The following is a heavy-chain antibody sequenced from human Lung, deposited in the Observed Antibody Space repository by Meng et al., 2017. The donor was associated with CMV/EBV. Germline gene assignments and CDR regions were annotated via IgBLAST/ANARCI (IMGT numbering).Heavy chain of an antibody. J-gene: IGHJ4*02. Sequence: SQXXSLTXGAYGGSFSGHYRSWIRPSPGKGLEWIGEIYHTGVTNYHPSLKSRVTISLDTSKMKFSLKLTSVTAAGTAVYYCATRPDGPAGFDYWGQGVLVTVSS. V-gene: IGHV4-34*01. CDR2: IYHTGVT. CDR1: GGSFSGHY. D-gene: IGHD2-2*01. CDR3: ATRPDGPAGFDY.